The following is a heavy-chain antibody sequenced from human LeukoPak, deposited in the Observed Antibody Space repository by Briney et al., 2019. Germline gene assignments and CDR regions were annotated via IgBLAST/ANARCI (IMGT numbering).Heavy chain of an antibody. CDR2: INPNSGGT. D-gene: IGHD1-26*01. J-gene: IGHJ5*02. CDR1: GYTFTGYY. Sequence: PWASVKVSCKASGYTFTGYYMHWVRQAPGQGLEWMGWINPNSGGTNYAQKFQGRVTMTRDTSISQAYMELSRLRSDDTALYYCARVHKLSPGSQIWFDPWGQGTLLTVSS. CDR3: ARVHKLSPGSQIWFDP. V-gene: IGHV1-2*02.